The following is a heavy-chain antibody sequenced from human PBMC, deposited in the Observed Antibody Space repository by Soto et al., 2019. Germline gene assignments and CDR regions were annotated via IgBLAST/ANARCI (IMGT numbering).Heavy chain of an antibody. CDR3: ARGGIAAPPGQWLARGYYYYGMDV. Sequence: SETLSLTCTVSGGSISSYYWSWIRQPPGKGLEWTGYIYYSGSTNYNPSLKSRVTISVDTSKNQFSLKLSSVTAADTAVYYCARGGIAAPPGQWLARGYYYYGMDVWGQGTTVTVSS. D-gene: IGHD6-19*01. CDR1: GGSISSYY. J-gene: IGHJ6*02. CDR2: IYYSGST. V-gene: IGHV4-59*01.